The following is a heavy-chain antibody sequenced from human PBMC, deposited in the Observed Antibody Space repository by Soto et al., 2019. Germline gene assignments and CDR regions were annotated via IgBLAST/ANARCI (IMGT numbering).Heavy chain of an antibody. Sequence: SETLSLTCAVYGGSFSGYYWSWIRQPPGKGLEWIGEINHSGSTNYNPSLKSRVTISVDTSKNQFSLKLSSVTAADTAVYYCARGRWVAVAGRYDYWGQGTLVTVSS. CDR3: ARGRWVAVAGRYDY. J-gene: IGHJ4*02. V-gene: IGHV4-34*01. D-gene: IGHD6-19*01. CDR2: INHSGST. CDR1: GGSFSGYY.